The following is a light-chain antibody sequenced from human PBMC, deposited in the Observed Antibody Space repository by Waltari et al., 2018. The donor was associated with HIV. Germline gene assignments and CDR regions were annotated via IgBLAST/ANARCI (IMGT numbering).Light chain of an antibody. J-gene: IGLJ3*02. V-gene: IGLV2-11*01. CDR1: SSDVGGYNY. Sequence: QSALTQPRSVSGSPGQSVTISCTGTSSDVGGYNYVSWYQQHPGKAPKLMIYDVSKRPSGFPDRFSGSKSGNTASLTISGLQAEDEADYYCCSYAGSYTWVFGGGTKLTVL. CDR2: DVS. CDR3: CSYAGSYTWV.